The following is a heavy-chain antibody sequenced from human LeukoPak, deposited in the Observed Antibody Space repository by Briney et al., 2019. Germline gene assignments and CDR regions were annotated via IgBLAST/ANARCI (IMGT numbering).Heavy chain of an antibody. CDR3: ARVRRWGNAFDI. Sequence: SETLSLTCTVSGGSISSYYWSWIRQPPGKRLEWIGYIYYSGSTNYNPSLKSRVTISVDTSKNQFSLKLSSVTAADTAVYYCARVRRWGNAFDIWGQGTMVTVSS. CDR1: GGSISSYY. J-gene: IGHJ3*02. CDR2: IYYSGST. D-gene: IGHD4-23*01. V-gene: IGHV4-59*01.